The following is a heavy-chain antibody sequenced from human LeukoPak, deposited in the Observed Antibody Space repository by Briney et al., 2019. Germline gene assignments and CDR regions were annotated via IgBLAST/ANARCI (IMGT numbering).Heavy chain of an antibody. D-gene: IGHD6-25*01. CDR1: GFTFSNYG. CDR2: ISSSSSLI. CDR3: ARVSYSGGVY. Sequence: GGSLRLSCAASGFTFSNYGMNWVRQAPGKGLEWISYISSSSSLIYYADSVKGRFTISRDNAKNSVYLQMNSLRAEDTAVYYCARVSYSGGVYWGQGTLVTVSS. J-gene: IGHJ4*02. V-gene: IGHV3-48*04.